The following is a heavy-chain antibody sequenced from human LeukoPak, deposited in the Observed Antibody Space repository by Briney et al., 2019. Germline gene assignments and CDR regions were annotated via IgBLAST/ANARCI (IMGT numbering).Heavy chain of an antibody. V-gene: IGHV1-18*01. CDR1: GYTFTSYG. CDR2: ISAYNGNT. Sequence: ASVKVSCKASGYTFTSYGISWVRQAPGQGLEWTGWISAYNGNTNYAQKLQGRVTMTTDTSTSTAYMELRSLRSDDTAVYYCARDPTRYCSGGSCAILDYWGQGTLVTVSS. J-gene: IGHJ4*02. CDR3: ARDPTRYCSGGSCAILDY. D-gene: IGHD2-15*01.